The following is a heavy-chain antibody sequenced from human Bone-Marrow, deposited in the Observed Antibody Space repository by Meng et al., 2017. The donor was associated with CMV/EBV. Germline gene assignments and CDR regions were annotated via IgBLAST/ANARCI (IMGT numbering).Heavy chain of an antibody. CDR1: GFTFSSYA. Sequence: GGSLRLSCAASGFTFSSYAMHWVRQAPGKGLEWVAIISYDGSDKYYADSVRGRFTISRENSKNTLYLQMNNLRAEDTALYYCARSPKGDCSGGFCSYFDYWGQGTLVTVSS. V-gene: IGHV3-30*04. D-gene: IGHD2-15*01. CDR3: ARSPKGDCSGGFCSYFDY. CDR2: ISYDGSDK. J-gene: IGHJ4*02.